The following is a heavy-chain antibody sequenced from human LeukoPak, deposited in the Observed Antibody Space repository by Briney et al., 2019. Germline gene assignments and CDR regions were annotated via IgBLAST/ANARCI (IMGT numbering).Heavy chain of an antibody. J-gene: IGHJ5*02. CDR1: GYTFAIYG. V-gene: IGHV1-18*01. CDR2: ISPYGGDT. D-gene: IGHD2-21*02. CDR3: ARDYCTRGGDCYKEDLFDP. Sequence: ASVKVSCKASGYTFAIYGISWVRQAPGQGLEWMAWISPYGGDTNYAQNFEGRVTMTTETSTSTAYMELRSLRSDDTAIYYCARDYCTRGGDCYKEDLFDPWGQGTLVTVSS.